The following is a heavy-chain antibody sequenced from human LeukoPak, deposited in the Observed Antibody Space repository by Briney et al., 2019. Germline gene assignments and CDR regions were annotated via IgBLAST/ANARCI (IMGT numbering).Heavy chain of an antibody. CDR1: GFTFSSYW. Sequence: GGSLRLSCAASGFTFSSYWMSWVRQAPGKGLEWVANIKQDGSEKYYVDSVKGRFTISRDNSKNTLYLQMNSLRAEDTAVYYCAKEGRYSSSWYRTGATEYFQHWGQGTLVTVSS. CDR2: IKQDGSEK. V-gene: IGHV3-7*01. J-gene: IGHJ1*01. CDR3: AKEGRYSSSWYRTGATEYFQH. D-gene: IGHD6-13*01.